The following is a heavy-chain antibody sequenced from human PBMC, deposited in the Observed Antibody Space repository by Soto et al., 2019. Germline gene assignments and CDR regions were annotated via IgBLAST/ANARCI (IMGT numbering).Heavy chain of an antibody. V-gene: IGHV1-69*13. CDR2: IIPIFGTA. D-gene: IGHD3-22*01. Sequence: SVKVSCKASGGTFSSYAISWVRQAPGQGLEWMGGIIPIFGTANYAQKFQGRVTITADESTSTAYMELSSLRSEDTAVYYCARRLTSEYYYDSSGYPFDYWGQGTLVTVSS. CDR3: ARRLTSEYYYDSSGYPFDY. CDR1: GGTFSSYA. J-gene: IGHJ4*02.